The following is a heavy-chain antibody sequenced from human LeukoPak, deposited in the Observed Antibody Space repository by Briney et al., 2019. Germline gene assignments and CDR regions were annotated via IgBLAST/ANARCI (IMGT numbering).Heavy chain of an antibody. D-gene: IGHD2-2*01. CDR1: GGSFSGYY. V-gene: IGHV4-34*01. CDR2: INHSGST. J-gene: IGHJ6*02. CDR3: ARGIVVVPAATPPTYYYYYGMDV. Sequence: SETLSLTCAVYGGSFSGYYWNWIRQPPGKGLEWIGEINHSGSTNYNSSLKSRVTISVDTSKNQLSLKLSSVTAADTAVYYCARGIVVVPAATPPTYYYYYGMDVWGQGTTVTVSS.